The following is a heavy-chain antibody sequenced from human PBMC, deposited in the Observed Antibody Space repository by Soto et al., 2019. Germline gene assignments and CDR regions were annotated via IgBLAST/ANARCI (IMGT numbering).Heavy chain of an antibody. D-gene: IGHD4-17*01. CDR3: ARVLGYGDYLDY. CDR1: GGSISSYY. CDR2: IYYSGST. J-gene: IGHJ4*02. Sequence: SETLSLTCTVSGGSISSYYWSWIRQPPGKGLEWIGYIYYSGSTNYNPSLKSRVTISVDTSKNQFSLKLSSVTAADTAVYYCARVLGYGDYLDYWGQGTLVTVSS. V-gene: IGHV4-59*01.